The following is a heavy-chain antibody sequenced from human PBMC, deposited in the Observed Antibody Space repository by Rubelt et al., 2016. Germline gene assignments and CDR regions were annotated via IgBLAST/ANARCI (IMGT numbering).Heavy chain of an antibody. CDR2: IFYGGTT. CDR1: GGSVISGYY. D-gene: IGHD6-19*01. Sequence: QLQLQESGPGLVKPSETLSLTCTVSGGSVISGYYWGWIRQPPGKGLEWIGCIFYGGTTHYKPSLESRVTMLVDTSKNQLPQKVSVVAAADTALYYCAKSGGIAGTGTSNGHDPGGQGTLVTVSS. CDR3: AKSGGIAGTGTSNGHDP. V-gene: IGHV4-39*07. J-gene: IGHJ5*02.